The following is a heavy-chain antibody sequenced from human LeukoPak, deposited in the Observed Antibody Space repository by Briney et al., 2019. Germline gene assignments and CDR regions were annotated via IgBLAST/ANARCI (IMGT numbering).Heavy chain of an antibody. CDR3: AKDLRVWGATAPFDY. J-gene: IGHJ4*02. Sequence: GRSLRLSCAASGFTFSSNGMHWVRQAPGKGLEWVAVISYDGSNKYYADSVKGRFTISRDNSKNTLYLQMNSLRAEDTAVYYCAKDLRVWGATAPFDYWGQGTLVTVSS. V-gene: IGHV3-30*18. CDR1: GFTFSSNG. CDR2: ISYDGSNK. D-gene: IGHD1-26*01.